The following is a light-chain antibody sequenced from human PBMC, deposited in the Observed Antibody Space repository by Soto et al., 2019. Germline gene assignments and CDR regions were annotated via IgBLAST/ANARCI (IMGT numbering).Light chain of an antibody. CDR3: HQYKNWPL. Sequence: MLLPQAPATLSVSTGERVTLSVRTSHSDNSHVAWYQQKPGQAPRLLLYGASTRATGIPVRFSGSGFGTEFTLTISSLQSEDGAVYYCHQYKNWPLFGQGTRLEIK. CDR1: HSDNSH. CDR2: GAS. J-gene: IGKJ5*01. V-gene: IGKV3-15*01.